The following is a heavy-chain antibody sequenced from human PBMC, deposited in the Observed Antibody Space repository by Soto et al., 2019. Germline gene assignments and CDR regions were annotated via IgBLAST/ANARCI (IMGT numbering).Heavy chain of an antibody. CDR1: GFSLSDYY. CDR3: ARDPVTAD. Sequence: ARSLRLSCATSGFSLSDYYISWVRQDAGRGLEWVSKIKGDRSNTHNVVSVRHRCTTTRDNAENLIYLQMNNWRVEDTAMYYCARDPVTADWGQGTQVTVSS. CDR2: IKGDRSNT. V-gene: IGHV3-7*03. J-gene: IGHJ4*02.